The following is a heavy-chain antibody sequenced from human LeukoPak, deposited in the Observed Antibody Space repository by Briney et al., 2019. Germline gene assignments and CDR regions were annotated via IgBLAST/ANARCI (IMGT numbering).Heavy chain of an antibody. V-gene: IGHV4-59*01. J-gene: IGHJ5*02. CDR1: GGSLSSYY. CDR2: IYYSGST. CDR3: ARDSGGWYRWFDP. Sequence: SGTPSLTCTVSGGSLSSYYWRWIRQPPRKGLEGIGYIYYSGSTNYNPSLKSRVTISVDTSKNQFSLKLSSVTAADTAVYYCARDSGGWYRWFDPWGQGTLVTVSS. D-gene: IGHD6-19*01.